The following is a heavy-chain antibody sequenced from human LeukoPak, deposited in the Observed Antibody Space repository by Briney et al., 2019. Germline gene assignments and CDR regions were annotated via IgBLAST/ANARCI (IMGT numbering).Heavy chain of an antibody. CDR3: ARGTVGAPGFDY. D-gene: IGHD6-13*01. V-gene: IGHV3-74*01. CDR2: INPGGNKK. J-gene: IGHJ4*02. CDR1: GLMFNGYW. Sequence: PGGSLRLSCAASGLMFNGYWMHWFRQVSGKGLVWVSEINPGGNKKNYADSVWGRFTVSRNNAKDTVYLQMDRVSVGDTAVYYCARGTVGAPGFDYWGQGTLVSVSS.